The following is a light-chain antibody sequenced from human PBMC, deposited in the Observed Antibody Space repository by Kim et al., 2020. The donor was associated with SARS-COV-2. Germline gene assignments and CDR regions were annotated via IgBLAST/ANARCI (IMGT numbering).Light chain of an antibody. CDR1: QTISSW. V-gene: IGKV1-5*03. CDR3: QQYKSYTRT. J-gene: IGKJ2*01. CDR2: KTS. Sequence: DIQMTQSPSTLSASVGDRVTITCRASQTISSWLAWYQQKPGKAPKLLVYKTSTLETGVPSRFSGSGSGTEFTLTISSLQPDDFATYYCQQYKSYTRTFGQGTKLEI.